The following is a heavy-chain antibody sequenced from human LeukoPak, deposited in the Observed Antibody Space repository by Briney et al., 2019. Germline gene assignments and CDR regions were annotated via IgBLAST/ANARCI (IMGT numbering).Heavy chain of an antibody. Sequence: EASVKVSCKASGYTFTSYGISWVRQAPGQGLEWMGWISAYNGNTNYAQKLQGRVTMTTDTSTSTAYMELRSLRSDDTAVYYCARGGYSYGRQGNRAIDNYFDYWGQGTLVTVSS. D-gene: IGHD5-18*01. CDR3: ARGGYSYGRQGNRAIDNYFDY. J-gene: IGHJ4*02. CDR1: GYTFTSYG. V-gene: IGHV1-18*01. CDR2: ISAYNGNT.